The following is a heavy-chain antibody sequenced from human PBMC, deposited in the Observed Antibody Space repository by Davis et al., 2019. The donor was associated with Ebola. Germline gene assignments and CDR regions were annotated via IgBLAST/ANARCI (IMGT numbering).Heavy chain of an antibody. CDR2: INGDGSKI. Sequence: GESLKISCAASGFTFSTYWMHWVRQVPGKGLVWVSRINGDGSKITYADSVKGRFTISRDNAKNTLFLQMNSLRAEDTAVYYCAKDRSRGSFGVGNPYFDYWGQGTLVTVSS. J-gene: IGHJ4*02. V-gene: IGHV3-74*01. CDR3: AKDRSRGSFGVGNPYFDY. CDR1: GFTFSTYW. D-gene: IGHD3-3*02.